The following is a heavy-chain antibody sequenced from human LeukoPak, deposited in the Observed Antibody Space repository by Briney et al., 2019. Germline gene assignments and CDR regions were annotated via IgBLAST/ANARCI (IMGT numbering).Heavy chain of an antibody. V-gene: IGHV4-4*07. CDR1: GGSISTYY. CDR2: IYTSGST. J-gene: IGHJ4*02. D-gene: IGHD2-21*02. Sequence: SETLSLTCTVSGGSISTYYCNWIRQPAGKGLEWIGRIYTSGSTNYNPSLKGRVTISVDTSKNQFSLKLSSVTAADTAVYYCARAYCGGDCSFDYWGQGTLVTVSS. CDR3: ARAYCGGDCSFDY.